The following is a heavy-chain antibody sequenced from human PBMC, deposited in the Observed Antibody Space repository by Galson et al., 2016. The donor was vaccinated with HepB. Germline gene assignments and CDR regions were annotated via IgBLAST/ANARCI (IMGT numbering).Heavy chain of an antibody. J-gene: IGHJ4*02. D-gene: IGHD6-13*01. Sequence: ETLSLTCTVSGGSISSSSFYWGWIRQPPGKGLEWIGSVHHTGSTYSNPSLKSRVTVSVDTSKNPFSLKLSSVTAGDTAVYSCATDSNSRCWNVWGQGTLVTVSS. CDR3: ATDSNSRCWNV. V-gene: IGHV4-39*01. CDR1: GGSISSSSFY. CDR2: VHHTGST.